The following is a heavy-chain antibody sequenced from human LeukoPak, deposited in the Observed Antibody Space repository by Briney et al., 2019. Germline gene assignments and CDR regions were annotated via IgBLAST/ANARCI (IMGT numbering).Heavy chain of an antibody. CDR3: ARVGSGSYFLDGFDI. CDR1: GFTFSSYG. Sequence: EGSLRLSCAASGFTFSSYGMHWVRQAPGKGLEWVAVIWYDGSIKYYADSVKGRFTISRDNPKNTLYLQMNSLRAEDTAVYYCARVGSGSYFLDGFDIWGQGTMVTASS. J-gene: IGHJ3*02. D-gene: IGHD1-26*01. V-gene: IGHV3-33*01. CDR2: IWYDGSIK.